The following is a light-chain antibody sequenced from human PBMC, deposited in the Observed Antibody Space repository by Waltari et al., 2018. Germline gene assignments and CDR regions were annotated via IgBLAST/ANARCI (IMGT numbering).Light chain of an antibody. J-gene: IGKJ1*01. Sequence: EIVLTQSPGTLSLSPVASATRSCRASQSVGTAVTWYHQKPGQAPRLLIYDVSNRATANPDRFSGSGSGKDFTLTISSLEPEDFAVYYCHQRSNWPRTFGQGTKVELK. CDR2: DVS. V-gene: IGKV3-11*01. CDR1: QSVGTA. CDR3: HQRSNWPRT.